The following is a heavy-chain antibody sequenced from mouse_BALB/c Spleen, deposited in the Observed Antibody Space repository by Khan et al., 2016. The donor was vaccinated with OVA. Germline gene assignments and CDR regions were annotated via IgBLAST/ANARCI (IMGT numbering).Heavy chain of an antibody. Sequence: QIQLVQSGPELKKPGETVKISCKGAGDTLTDYGMNWGKQAPGKGLKGMGRINTYTGEATYADDFKGRFAFSLETSANTAYLQIDTLKTEDTATYFCSRTNGNYWFAYWGHGTLVTVSA. CDR3: SRTNGNYWFAY. V-gene: IGHV9-3-1*01. CDR1: GDTLTDYG. CDR2: INTYTGEA. J-gene: IGHJ3*01. D-gene: IGHD2-1*01.